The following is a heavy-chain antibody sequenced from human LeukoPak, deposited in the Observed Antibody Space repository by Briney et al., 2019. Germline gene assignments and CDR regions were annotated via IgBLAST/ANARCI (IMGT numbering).Heavy chain of an antibody. CDR2: IIPIFGTA. Sequence: SVKVSCKTSGYTFTSFHMHWVRQAPGQGLEWMGGIIPIFGTANYAQKFQGRVTITADESTSTAYMELSSLRSEDTAVYYCARDGGLDSSGYYYEDYWGQGTLVTVSS. V-gene: IGHV1-69*13. J-gene: IGHJ4*02. CDR3: ARDGGLDSSGYYYEDY. CDR1: GYTFTSFH. D-gene: IGHD3-22*01.